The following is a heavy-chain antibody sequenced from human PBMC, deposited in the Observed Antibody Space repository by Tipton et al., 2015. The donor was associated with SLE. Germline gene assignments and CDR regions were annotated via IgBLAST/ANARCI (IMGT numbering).Heavy chain of an antibody. Sequence: LRLSCTVSGGSISTYYWSWIRQPPKQGLEWIGWIYHTGSTDYNPSLKSRVTISVDTSKNQFSLRLSSVTAADTAVYYCARGDYPYGMDVWGQGTTVTVSS. CDR3: ARGDYPYGMDV. CDR1: GGSISTYY. D-gene: IGHD4/OR15-4a*01. J-gene: IGHJ6*02. CDR2: IYHTGST. V-gene: IGHV4-59*01.